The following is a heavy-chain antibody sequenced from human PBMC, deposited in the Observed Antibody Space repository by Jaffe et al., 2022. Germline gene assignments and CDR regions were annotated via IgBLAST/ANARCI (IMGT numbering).Heavy chain of an antibody. V-gene: IGHV4-61*02. CDR3: GRAPEDYGERYDI. CDR1: GDAISRRGYF. CDR2: IYATGAT. J-gene: IGHJ3*02. D-gene: IGHD4-17*01. Sequence: QVQLQESGPGLVRPSQTLSLTCSVSGDAISRRGYFWGWIRQSAGEGLEWIGRIYATGATNYNPSLANRITISLDTSANQVSLRLRSVTAADTAMYYCGRAPEDYGERYDIWGPGIMVTVSS.